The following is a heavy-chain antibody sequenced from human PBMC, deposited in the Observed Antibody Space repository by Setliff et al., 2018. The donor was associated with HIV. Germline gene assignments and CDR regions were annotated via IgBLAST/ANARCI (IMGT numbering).Heavy chain of an antibody. CDR2: IFRTSDYM. D-gene: IGHD5-18*01. CDR3: AKDPRGYNYGFPDFDY. V-gene: IGHV3-21*04. CDR1: GFAFNTYD. Sequence: GGSLRLSCVASGFAFNTYDMNWVRQAPGKGLEWVSFIFRTSDYMDYRDSVKGRFTISRDNSKNTLYLQMNSLRAEDTAVYYCAKDPRGYNYGFPDFDYWGQGTLGTV. J-gene: IGHJ4*02.